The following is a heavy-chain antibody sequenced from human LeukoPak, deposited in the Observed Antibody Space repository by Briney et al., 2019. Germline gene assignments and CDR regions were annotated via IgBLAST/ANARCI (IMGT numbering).Heavy chain of an antibody. CDR3: RITMVRGVIGGAFDI. V-gene: IGHV1-2*06. Sequence: ASVKVSCKASGYTFTGYYMHWVRQAPGQGLEWMRRINPNSGGTNYAQKFQGRVTMTRDTSISTAYMELSRLRSDDTAVYYCRITMVRGVIGGAFDIWGQGTMVTVSS. CDR2: INPNSGGT. D-gene: IGHD3-10*01. CDR1: GYTFTGYY. J-gene: IGHJ3*02.